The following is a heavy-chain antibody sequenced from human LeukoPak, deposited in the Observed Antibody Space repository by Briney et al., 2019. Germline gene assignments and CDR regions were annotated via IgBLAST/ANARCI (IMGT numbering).Heavy chain of an antibody. CDR3: ARDDRPRTNFDY. V-gene: IGHV3-21*01. CDR1: GFTFSSYS. J-gene: IGHJ4*02. D-gene: IGHD1-14*01. Sequence: GGSLRLSCAASGFTFSSYSMNWVRQAPGKGLEWVSSISSSSSYIYYADSMKGRFTISRDNAKNSLYLQMNSLRAEDTAVYYCARDDRPRTNFDYWGQGTLVTVSS. CDR2: ISSSSSYI.